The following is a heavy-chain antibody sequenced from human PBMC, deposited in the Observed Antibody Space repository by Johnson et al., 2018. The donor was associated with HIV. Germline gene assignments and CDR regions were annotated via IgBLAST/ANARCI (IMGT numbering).Heavy chain of an antibody. CDR1: GFTFSNAW. J-gene: IGHJ3*02. V-gene: IGHV3-33*08. Sequence: QVQLVESGGGLVKPGGSLRLSCVASGFTFSNAWMSWVRQAPGKGLEWVAVIWYDGSNNYYADSVKGRFTISKDNSRNTLFLHMNSLRADDTAVYYCAIGRGEFPRHAFDIWGQGTMVIVSS. D-gene: IGHD3-10*01. CDR3: AIGRGEFPRHAFDI. CDR2: IWYDGSNN.